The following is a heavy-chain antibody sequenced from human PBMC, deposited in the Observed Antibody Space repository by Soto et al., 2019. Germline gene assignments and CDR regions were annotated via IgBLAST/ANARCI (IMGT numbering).Heavy chain of an antibody. Sequence: QVQLVQSGAEAKKPGASVKVSCKASGYTFTSYAMPWVRQAPGQRLEWMGWINAGNGNTKYSQKFQGRVTITRDTSASTAYMELSSLRSEDTAVYYCAMSSGYYLIDDYWGQGTLVTVSS. J-gene: IGHJ4*02. CDR3: AMSSGYYLIDDY. CDR2: INAGNGNT. CDR1: GYTFTSYA. D-gene: IGHD3-22*01. V-gene: IGHV1-3*01.